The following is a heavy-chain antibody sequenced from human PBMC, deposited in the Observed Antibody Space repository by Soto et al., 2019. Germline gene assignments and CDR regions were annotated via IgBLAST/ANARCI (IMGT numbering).Heavy chain of an antibody. J-gene: IGHJ4*02. Sequence: QAQLQESGPGLVKASETLSLTCSVSDGSVSSGSYYWTWIRQPPGKGLEWIGYIYSSGSTLYNPSLKSRVIISVDRSMNQFSLKLSSVTAADTAVYYCARDSLALFDSWGQGTLVTVSS. CDR1: DGSVSSGSYY. CDR2: IYSSGST. CDR3: ARDSLALFDS. D-gene: IGHD5-12*01. V-gene: IGHV4-61*01.